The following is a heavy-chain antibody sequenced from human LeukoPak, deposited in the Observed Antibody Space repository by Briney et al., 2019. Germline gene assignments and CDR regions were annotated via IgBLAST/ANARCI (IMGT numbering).Heavy chain of an antibody. J-gene: IGHJ3*01. D-gene: IGHD1-14*01. V-gene: IGHV4-38-2*02. CDR1: GYSISSGYY. CDR2: IYHSGIT. Sequence: SETLSLTCTVSGYSISSGYYWGWIRQPPGKGLEWIGSIYHSGITYYNPSLKSRVTISVDTSKNQFSLKLSSVTAADTAVYHCARDRHEPGPWGQGRMVTVSS. CDR3: ARDRHEPGP.